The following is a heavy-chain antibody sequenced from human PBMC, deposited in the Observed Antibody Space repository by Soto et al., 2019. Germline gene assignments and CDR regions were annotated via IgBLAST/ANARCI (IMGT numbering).Heavy chain of an antibody. Sequence: ASVKVSCKASGYTFTGYYMHWVRQAPGQGLEWMGWMNPNSGGRNYAHKFQGRVTVTRDTSISTAYMELSRLRSDDTAVYYCTGRGVLRFLEWFRGTNKNAFDIWGQGTMVTVSS. CDR2: MNPNSGGR. V-gene: IGHV1-2*02. D-gene: IGHD3-3*01. J-gene: IGHJ3*02. CDR1: GYTFTGYY. CDR3: TGRGVLRFLEWFRGTNKNAFDI.